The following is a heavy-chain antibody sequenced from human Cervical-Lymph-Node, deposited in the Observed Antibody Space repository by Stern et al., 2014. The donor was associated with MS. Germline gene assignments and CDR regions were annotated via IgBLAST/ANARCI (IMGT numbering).Heavy chain of an antibody. D-gene: IGHD3-16*01. CDR1: GGPISSYY. Sequence: QLQLQESGPGLVKPSETLSLTCTVSGGPISSYYWSWIRQPPGKGLEWIGYIYYSGSTNYNPSLKSRVTISVDTSKNQFSLKLSSVTAADTAVYYCARDQGGLFFDPWGQGTLVTVSS. CDR3: ARDQGGLFFDP. V-gene: IGHV4-59*01. CDR2: IYYSGST. J-gene: IGHJ5*02.